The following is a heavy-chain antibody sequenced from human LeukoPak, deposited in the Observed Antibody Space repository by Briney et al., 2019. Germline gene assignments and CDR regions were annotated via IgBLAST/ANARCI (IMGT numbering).Heavy chain of an antibody. CDR2: ISAYNGNT. CDR1: GYTFTSYG. J-gene: IGHJ6*04. V-gene: IGHV1-18*04. D-gene: IGHD3-10*01. CDR3: ARVADTMVRGVTYYYYYGMDV. Sequence: ASVTVSCKASGYTFTSYGISWVRQAPGQGLEWMGWISAYNGNTNYAQKLQGRVTMTTDTSTSTAYMELRSLRSDDTAVYYCARVADTMVRGVTYYYYYGMDVWGKGTTVTVSS.